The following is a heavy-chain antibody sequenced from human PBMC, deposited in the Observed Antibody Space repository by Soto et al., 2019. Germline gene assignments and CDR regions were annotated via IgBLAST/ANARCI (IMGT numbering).Heavy chain of an antibody. CDR1: GGSISNYY. D-gene: IGHD2-8*02. Sequence: PSETLSLTCIVSGGSISNYYWSWIRQPPGKGLEWIGYIYYSGSTNYNPSLTSRVTISVDTSKNQFSLKLTSVTAADTAVYYCARDKITGLFDYWGQGTLVTVPQ. V-gene: IGHV4-59*12. CDR2: IYYSGST. CDR3: ARDKITGLFDY. J-gene: IGHJ4*02.